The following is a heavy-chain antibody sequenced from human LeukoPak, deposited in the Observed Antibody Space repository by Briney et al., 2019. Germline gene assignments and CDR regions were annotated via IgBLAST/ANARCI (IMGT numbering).Heavy chain of an antibody. CDR2: IYHSGST. Sequence: PSETLSLTCTVSGGSISSSSYYWGWIRQPPGKGLEWIGEIYHSGSTNYNPSLKSRVTISVDTSKNQFSLKLSSVTAADTAVYYCARGRRWRGSLEYDYWGQGTLVTVSS. J-gene: IGHJ4*02. CDR3: ARGRRWRGSLEYDY. D-gene: IGHD4-23*01. V-gene: IGHV4-39*07. CDR1: GGSISSSSYY.